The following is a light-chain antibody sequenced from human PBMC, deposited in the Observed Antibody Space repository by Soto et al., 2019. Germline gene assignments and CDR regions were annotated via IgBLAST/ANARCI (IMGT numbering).Light chain of an antibody. V-gene: IGKV1-5*03. CDR2: KAS. CDR3: QQYNSYRM. CDR1: QSISDW. J-gene: IGKJ1*01. Sequence: DIQMTQXXSXXXXSXXXXVXITFRASQSISDWLAWHQQKPGKAPKLLISKASSLESGVPSRFSGSGSGTEFTLTISSLQPDDFATYYCQQYNSYRMFGQGTKVDIK.